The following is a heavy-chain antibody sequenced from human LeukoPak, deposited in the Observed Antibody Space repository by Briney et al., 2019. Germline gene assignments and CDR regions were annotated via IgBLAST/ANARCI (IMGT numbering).Heavy chain of an antibody. V-gene: IGHV3-9*01. J-gene: IGHJ4*02. D-gene: IGHD6-6*01. CDR3: ANSDSLSVAALDY. Sequence: GGSLRLSCAASGFTFDGYAMHWVRQAPGKGLEWVSGISWNSGSIVYGDSVKGRFTIYRDHAKHSMYLQMNSLRAEDTALYYCANSDSLSVAALDYWGQGTLVTVSS. CDR2: ISWNSGSI. CDR1: GFTFDGYA.